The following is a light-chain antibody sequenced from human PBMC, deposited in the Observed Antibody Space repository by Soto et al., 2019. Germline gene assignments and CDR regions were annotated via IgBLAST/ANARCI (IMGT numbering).Light chain of an antibody. CDR2: GAS. CDR1: QTVSRF. CDR3: QQGFSIPWT. Sequence: DIQMTQSPSSLSASVGDRVTIACRASQTVSRFLNWYQHTPGKAPKLLIYGASSLQGGVPSRFNGSGSGTDFTLTINNLQPEDFATYSCQQGFSIPWTLGQGTKVDIK. V-gene: IGKV1-39*01. J-gene: IGKJ1*01.